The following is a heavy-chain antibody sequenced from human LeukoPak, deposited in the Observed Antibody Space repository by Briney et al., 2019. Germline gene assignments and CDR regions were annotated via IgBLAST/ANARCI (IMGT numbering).Heavy chain of an antibody. CDR3: AGDPISVAGNVFDF. J-gene: IGHJ3*01. CDR1: DGSISSSNYS. D-gene: IGHD6-19*01. Sequence: NPSETLSLTCTVSDGSISSSNYSWGWIRQPPGGGLEWIGSFFHTGSTYYNPSLKSRVTISVDTSKNQFSLQLSSVTAADTAAYFCAGDPISVAGNVFDFWGRGTAVTVSS. V-gene: IGHV4-39*01. CDR2: FFHTGST.